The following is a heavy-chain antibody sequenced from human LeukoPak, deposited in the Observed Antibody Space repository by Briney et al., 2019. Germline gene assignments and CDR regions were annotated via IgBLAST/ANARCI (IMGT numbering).Heavy chain of an antibody. CDR3: ARVQGVAARLYYFDY. V-gene: IGHV4-59*01. D-gene: IGHD6-6*01. Sequence: SETLSLTCTVSGGSISSYYWSWIRQPPGKGLEWIGYIYYSGSTNYNPSLKSRVTISVDTSKNQFSLKLSSVTAADTAVYYCARVQGVAARLYYFDYWGQGTLVTVSS. CDR1: GGSISSYY. J-gene: IGHJ4*02. CDR2: IYYSGST.